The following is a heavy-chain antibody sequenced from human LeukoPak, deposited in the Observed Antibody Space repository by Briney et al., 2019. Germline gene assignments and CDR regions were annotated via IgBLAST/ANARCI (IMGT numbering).Heavy chain of an antibody. V-gene: IGHV4-34*01. CDR3: ARGGRWGARRGYCSSTSCYGLERWFDP. Sequence: SETLSLTCDVYGGSFSGYYWSWIRQPPGKGLEWIGEINHSGSTNYNPSLKSRVTISVDTSKNQFSLKLSSVTAADTAVYYCARGGRWGARRGYCSSTSCYGLERWFDPWGQGTLVTVSS. CDR1: GGSFSGYY. D-gene: IGHD2-2*01. CDR2: INHSGST. J-gene: IGHJ5*02.